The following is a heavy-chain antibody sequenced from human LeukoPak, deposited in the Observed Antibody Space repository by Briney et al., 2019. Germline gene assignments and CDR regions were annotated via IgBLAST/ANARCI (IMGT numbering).Heavy chain of an antibody. Sequence: PGGSLRLSCAASGFSISTFEMNWVRQAPGKGLEWVGRIISKANGGATQYAAPVKGRFTISRDDSKRTLYLQMNSLKTEDTAVYYCTTELYGGPNNWGQGTLVTVSS. D-gene: IGHD2/OR15-2a*01. CDR2: IISKANGGAT. CDR3: TTELYGGPNN. V-gene: IGHV3-15*01. J-gene: IGHJ4*02. CDR1: GFSISTFE.